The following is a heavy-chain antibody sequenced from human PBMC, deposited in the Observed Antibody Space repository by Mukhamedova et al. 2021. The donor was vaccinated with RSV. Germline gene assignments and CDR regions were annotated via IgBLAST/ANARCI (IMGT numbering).Heavy chain of an antibody. CDR2: IGGDGRST. J-gene: IGHJ6*02. Sequence: PGKELEWVSAIGGDGRSTYYVGSVKGRFTISRDNSKNTLYLQMNSLRAEDAALYYCAKGLYYYAMDVWGQGTTVTVSS. V-gene: IGHV3-23*01. CDR3: AKGLYYYAMDV.